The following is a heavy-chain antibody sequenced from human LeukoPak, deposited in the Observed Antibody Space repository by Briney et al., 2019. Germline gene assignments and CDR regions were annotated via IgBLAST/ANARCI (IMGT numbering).Heavy chain of an antibody. J-gene: IGHJ4*02. D-gene: IGHD2-15*01. V-gene: IGHV3-23*01. Sequence: GGSLRLSCAASGFTFSSYAMSWVRQPPGKGLEWVSTISGSGGGTYYADSVKGRFTISRDNSKNTLYLQMNSLRPEDTAVYYCAGYFCSGGSCYRDFDYWGQGTLVSVSS. CDR3: AGYFCSGGSCYRDFDY. CDR1: GFTFSSYA. CDR2: ISGSGGGT.